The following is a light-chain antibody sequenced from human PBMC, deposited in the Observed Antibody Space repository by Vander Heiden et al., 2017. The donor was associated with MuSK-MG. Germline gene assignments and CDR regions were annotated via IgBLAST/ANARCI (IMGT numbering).Light chain of an antibody. V-gene: IGKV3-15*01. CDR3: QQYDTWPLT. J-gene: IGKJ4*01. Sequence: EILMPQSPDTLSVSPGERAPLSCRASQSISTSLAWYLHKPGQAPRLLIYGASTRATGIPARFSGRGSGTEFTLTITSLQSEDFAVYHCQQYDTWPLTFGGGTRVEIK. CDR2: GAS. CDR1: QSISTS.